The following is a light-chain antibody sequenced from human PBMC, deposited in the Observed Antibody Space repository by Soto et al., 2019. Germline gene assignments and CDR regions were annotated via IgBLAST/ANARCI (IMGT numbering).Light chain of an antibody. CDR2: GTS. J-gene: IGKJ2*01. Sequence: EIVMTQSPATLSVSPGERATLSCRASQSVSSNFAWYQQKPGQAPRLLIYGTSTRATGLPPRFSGSGSGTEFPLTISSLQSEDFAVYYCQQYNRWPYTFGQGTKLEI. V-gene: IGKV3-15*01. CDR3: QQYNRWPYT. CDR1: QSVSSN.